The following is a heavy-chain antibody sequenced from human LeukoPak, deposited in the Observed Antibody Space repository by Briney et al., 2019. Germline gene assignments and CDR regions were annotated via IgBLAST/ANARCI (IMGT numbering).Heavy chain of an antibody. D-gene: IGHD2-2*01. Sequence: PSETLSLTCTVSGGSISSNSYYWDWIRQPPGKGLEWIGSIYYSGSTYYNPSLKSRVTISVDTSKNQFSLKLSSVTAADTAVYYCTRQEYQLLFSGFDPWGQGTLVTVSS. CDR2: IYYSGST. J-gene: IGHJ5*02. V-gene: IGHV4-39*01. CDR1: GGSISSNSYY. CDR3: TRQEYQLLFSGFDP.